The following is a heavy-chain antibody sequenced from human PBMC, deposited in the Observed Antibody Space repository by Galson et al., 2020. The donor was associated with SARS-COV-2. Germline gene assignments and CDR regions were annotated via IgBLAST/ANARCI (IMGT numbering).Heavy chain of an antibody. D-gene: IGHD1-26*01. CDR3: ARAYSGSYYAPFDP. CDR2: ISYDGSNK. CDR1: GFTFSSYA. V-gene: IGHV3-30-3*01. J-gene: IGHJ5*02. Sequence: GGSLRLSCAASGFTFSSYAMHWVRQAPGKGLEWVAVISYDGSNKYYADSVKGRFTISRDNSKNTLYLQMNSLRAEDTAVYYCARAYSGSYYAPFDPWGQGTLVTVSS.